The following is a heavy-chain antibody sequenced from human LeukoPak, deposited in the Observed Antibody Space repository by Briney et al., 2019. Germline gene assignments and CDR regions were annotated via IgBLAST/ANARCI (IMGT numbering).Heavy chain of an antibody. D-gene: IGHD4-23*01. Sequence: GGSLRLSCAASGFTFSDHCMDWVRQPPGKGLEWVGRARNKANSYTTAYAASVKGRFTISRDDSKNSLYLQMNSLKTEDTAVYYCGSYYDGNSGGFDYWGQGTLVTVSS. V-gene: IGHV3-72*01. CDR2: ARNKANSYTT. J-gene: IGHJ4*02. CDR1: GFTFSDHC. CDR3: GSYYDGNSGGFDY.